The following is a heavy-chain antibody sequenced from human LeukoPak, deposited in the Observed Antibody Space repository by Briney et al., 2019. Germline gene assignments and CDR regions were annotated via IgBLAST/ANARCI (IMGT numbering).Heavy chain of an antibody. V-gene: IGHV3-74*01. CDR1: GDYW. CDR2: INSDGSWT. Sequence: GGSLRLSCAASGDYWMHWVRQAPGKGLVWVSHINSDGSWTSYADSVKGRFTISKDNAKNTVYLQMNNLRAEDTAVYYCVSFYETYWGRGTLVTVSS. J-gene: IGHJ4*02. D-gene: IGHD2-2*01. CDR3: VSFYETY.